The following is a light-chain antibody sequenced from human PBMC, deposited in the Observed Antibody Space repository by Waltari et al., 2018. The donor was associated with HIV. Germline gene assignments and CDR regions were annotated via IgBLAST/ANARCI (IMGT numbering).Light chain of an antibody. J-gene: IGLJ2*01. V-gene: IGLV1-44*01. CDR1: SSNIGTRS. Sequence: QSLLTQSPSASGTPGQRVNISCFGPSSNIGTRSVNWYQHFPGTPPNLLIFSNTERPSGVPDRFSGSKSGTSASLAISGLHSQDEADYYCSAWDVTLNGLVFGGGTRLSVL. CDR2: SNT. CDR3: SAWDVTLNGLV.